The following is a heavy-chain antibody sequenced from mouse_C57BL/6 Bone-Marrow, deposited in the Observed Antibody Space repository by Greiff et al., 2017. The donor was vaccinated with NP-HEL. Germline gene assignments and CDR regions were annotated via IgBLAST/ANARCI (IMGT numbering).Heavy chain of an antibody. Sequence: VKLVESGAELARPGASVKMSCKASGYTFTSYTMHWVKQRPGQGLEWIGYINPSSGYTKYNQKFKDKATLTADKSSSTAYMQLSSLTSEDSAVYDCARGYYGSSPHYFDYWGQGTTLTVSS. J-gene: IGHJ2*01. V-gene: IGHV1-4*01. D-gene: IGHD1-1*01. CDR3: ARGYYGSSPHYFDY. CDR2: INPSSGYT. CDR1: GYTFTSYT.